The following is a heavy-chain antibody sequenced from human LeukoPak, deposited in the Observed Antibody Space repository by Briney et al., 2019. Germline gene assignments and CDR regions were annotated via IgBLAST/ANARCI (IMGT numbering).Heavy chain of an antibody. V-gene: IGHV3-74*01. J-gene: IGHJ4*02. CDR2: VHSDGGST. CDR3: ARGGSGCFDY. CDR1: GFTFSSYW. Sequence: QPGGSLRLSCAASGFTFSSYWMHWVRQAPGEGLVWVSHVHSDGGSTSYADSVKGRFTISRDNARNTVYLQMNSLRVEDTAVYYCARGGSGCFDYWGQGTLVTVSS. D-gene: IGHD6-19*01.